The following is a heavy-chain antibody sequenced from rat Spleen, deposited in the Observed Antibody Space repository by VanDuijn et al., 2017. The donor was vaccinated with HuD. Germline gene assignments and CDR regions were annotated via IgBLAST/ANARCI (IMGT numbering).Heavy chain of an antibody. CDR2: ILNTGGST. CDR3: TRGGSSRFDY. Sequence: EVQLVESGGGLVQPGRSLKLSCVASGFTFNNYWMTWIRQAPGKGLEWVASILNTGGSTNYPDSVKGRFTISRDNAKNTLYLQRNSLRSEDTATYYCTRGGSSRFDYWGQGVMVTVSS. V-gene: IGHV5-31*01. CDR1: GFTFNNYW. J-gene: IGHJ2*01. D-gene: IGHD1-2*01.